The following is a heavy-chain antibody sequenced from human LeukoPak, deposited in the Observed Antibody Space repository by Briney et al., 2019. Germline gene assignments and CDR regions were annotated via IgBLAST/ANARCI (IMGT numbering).Heavy chain of an antibody. J-gene: IGHJ4*02. CDR3: AKVRRWGFDY. V-gene: IGHV3-48*04. Sequence: GGSLRLSCAASGFTFSSYSMNWVRQAPGKGLEWISYIGISSGNTKYADSVKGRFTISRDNAKNSLSLQMNSLRAEDTAVYYCAKVRRWGFDYWGQGTLVTVSS. CDR1: GFTFSSYS. CDR2: IGISSGNT. D-gene: IGHD3-16*01.